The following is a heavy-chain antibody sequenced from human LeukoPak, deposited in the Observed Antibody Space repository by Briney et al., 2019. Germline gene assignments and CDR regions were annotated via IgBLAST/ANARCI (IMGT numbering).Heavy chain of an antibody. V-gene: IGHV1-2*02. J-gene: IGHJ4*02. CDR3: ARGGIDY. CDR2: INPNSGGT. CDR1: GYIFTGYY. Sequence: ASVKVSCRASGYIFTGYYMHWVRQAPGQGLEWMGWINPNSGGTKYAQQFQGRVTMTSDTSITTAYMELSRLTSDDTAVYYCARGGIDYWGQGTLVTVSS. D-gene: IGHD3-16*01.